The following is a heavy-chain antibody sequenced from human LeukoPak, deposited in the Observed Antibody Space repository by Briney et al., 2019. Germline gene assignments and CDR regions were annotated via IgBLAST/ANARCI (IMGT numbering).Heavy chain of an antibody. CDR2: IIPILGIA. V-gene: IGHV1-69*04. CDR1: GGTFSSYA. CDR3: ASAALPNQWLLSMGGFDY. D-gene: IGHD6-19*01. J-gene: IGHJ4*02. Sequence: ASVKVSCKASGGTFSSYAISWVRQAPGQGLEWMGRIIPILGIANYAQKFQGRVTITADKSTSTAYMELSSLRSEDTAVYYCASAALPNQWLLSMGGFDYWGQGTLVTVS.